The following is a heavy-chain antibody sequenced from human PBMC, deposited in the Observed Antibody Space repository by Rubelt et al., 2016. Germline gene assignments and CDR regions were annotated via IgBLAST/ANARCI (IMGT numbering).Heavy chain of an antibody. Sequence: GKGLEWMGRIDPSDSYTNYSPSFQGQVTISADKSIDTAYLQWSSLKASDTAIYYCARQLGYCSSTTCYDNWFDPWGQGTLVTVSS. V-gene: IGHV5-10-1*04. J-gene: IGHJ5*02. CDR2: IDPSDSYT. D-gene: IGHD2-2*01. CDR3: ARQLGYCSSTTCYDNWFDP.